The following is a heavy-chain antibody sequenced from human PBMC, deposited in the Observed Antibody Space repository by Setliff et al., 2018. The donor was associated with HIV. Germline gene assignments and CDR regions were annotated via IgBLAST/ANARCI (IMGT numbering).Heavy chain of an antibody. Sequence: KPSETLSLTCTVSGPSINIHYWSWIRQSPGKGFEWIGYIYSTGSTNYNPSLQSRVTISMVASRNQFSLKVTSVTAADTAVYYCARRPLFGVVIASVAKMEFDYWGQGTLVTVSS. CDR2: IYSTGST. J-gene: IGHJ4*02. V-gene: IGHV4-59*11. CDR3: ARRPLFGVVIASVAKMEFDY. D-gene: IGHD3-3*01. CDR1: GPSINIHY.